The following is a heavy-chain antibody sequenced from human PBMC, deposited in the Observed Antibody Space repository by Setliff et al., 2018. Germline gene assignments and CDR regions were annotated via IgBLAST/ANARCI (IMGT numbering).Heavy chain of an antibody. D-gene: IGHD3-9*01. CDR1: GYTFINYE. CDR2: INAGDGNT. CDR3: ARDRAYYDILTGYYTHDAFDI. Sequence: ASVKVSCKASGYTFINYEINWVRQATGQGLEWMGWINAGDGNTKYSQKFQGRVTITTDESTSTAYMELSSLRSEDTAVYYCARDRAYYDILTGYYTHDAFDIWGQGTMVTVSS. J-gene: IGHJ3*02. V-gene: IGHV1-3*01.